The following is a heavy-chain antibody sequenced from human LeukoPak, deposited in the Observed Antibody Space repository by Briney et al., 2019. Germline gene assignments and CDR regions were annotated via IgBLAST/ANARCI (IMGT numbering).Heavy chain of an antibody. Sequence: GGSLILSCAASGFTFSSYGVHWVRQAPGKGLEWVAFIPYAGSNIYYADSVKARFTISRDNSKDTLYLQMNSRRAENTTMYSYAKPDAIAARPSWYYYYMDVWGKGTTVTVSS. CDR2: IPYAGSNI. D-gene: IGHD6-6*01. CDR3: AKPDAIAARPSWYYYYMDV. CDR1: GFTFSSYG. V-gene: IGHV3-30*02. J-gene: IGHJ6*03.